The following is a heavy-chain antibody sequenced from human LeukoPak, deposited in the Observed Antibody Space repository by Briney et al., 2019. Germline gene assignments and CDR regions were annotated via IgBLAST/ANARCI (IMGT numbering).Heavy chain of an antibody. J-gene: IGHJ6*03. CDR1: GGSISSGDNY. CDR2: IYYSGST. Sequence: SETLSLTCIVSGGSISSGDNYWSWIRQHPGKGLEWIGNIYYSGSTSYNPSLKSRVTISVDTPKNQFSLKLSSVTAADTAVYYCARHVSGADPLWDYMDVWGKGTTVTVSS. D-gene: IGHD1-26*01. V-gene: IGHV4-31*03. CDR3: ARHVSGADPLWDYMDV.